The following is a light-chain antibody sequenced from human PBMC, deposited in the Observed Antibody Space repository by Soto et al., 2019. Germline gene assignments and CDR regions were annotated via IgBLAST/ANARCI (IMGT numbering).Light chain of an antibody. CDR2: GAS. J-gene: IGKJ1*01. Sequence: TRSPSSLSASVGHIFTITCRGSQSISSYLNWYQQKPGQAPRLLMYGASIRAAGVPDRFSGSGSGTDFTLTISRLETQDFAVYYCQQYGSSHTRTFGHGTKVDIK. V-gene: IGKV3-20*01. CDR3: QQYGSSHTRT. CDR1: QSISSY.